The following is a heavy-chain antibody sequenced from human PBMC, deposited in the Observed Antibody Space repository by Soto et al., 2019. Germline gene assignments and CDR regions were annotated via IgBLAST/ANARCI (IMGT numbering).Heavy chain of an antibody. J-gene: IGHJ6*02. V-gene: IGHV3-72*01. D-gene: IGHD2-2*01. CDR1: GFTFSDHY. Sequence: EVQLVESGGGLVQPGGSLRLSCTASGFTFSDHYMDWVRQAPGKGLEWVGRGRNKVNSYTTEYAASVKGRFTISRDDSKNSLYLQMNSLKTEDTAVYYCTRGGSSSWPENYYNSMDVCGRGTTVTVSS. CDR3: TRGGSSSWPENYYNSMDV. CDR2: GRNKVNSYTT.